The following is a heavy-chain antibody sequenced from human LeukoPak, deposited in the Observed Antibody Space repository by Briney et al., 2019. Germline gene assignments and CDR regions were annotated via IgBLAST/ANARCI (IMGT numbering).Heavy chain of an antibody. CDR2: IIPIFGTA. J-gene: IGHJ1*01. Sequence: AVKVSCKASGGTFSSYAISWVRQAPGQGLEWMGGIIPIFGTANYAQMFQGRVTITTDESTSTAYMELSSLRSDDTAVYYCARVPGPNYYDSSGYFQDWGQGTLVTVSS. D-gene: IGHD3-22*01. V-gene: IGHV1-69*05. CDR1: GGTFSSYA. CDR3: ARVPGPNYYDSSGYFQD.